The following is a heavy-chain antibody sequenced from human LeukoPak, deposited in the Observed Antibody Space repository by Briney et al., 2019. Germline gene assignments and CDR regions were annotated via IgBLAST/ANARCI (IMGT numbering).Heavy chain of an antibody. CDR1: GYTFTGYY. V-gene: IGHV1-2*04. Sequence: GASVKVSCKASGYTFTGYYMHWVRQAPGQGLEWMGWINPNSGGTNYAQKFQGWVTMTRDTSISTAYMELSRLRSDDTAVYYCARGAGVITGTTPTDCWGQGTLVTVSS. J-gene: IGHJ4*02. CDR2: INPNSGGT. D-gene: IGHD1-20*01. CDR3: ARGAGVITGTTPTDC.